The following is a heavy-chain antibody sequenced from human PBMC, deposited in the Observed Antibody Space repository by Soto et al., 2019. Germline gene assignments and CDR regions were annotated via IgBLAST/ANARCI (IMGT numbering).Heavy chain of an antibody. CDR3: AAWNYTNLNFDY. D-gene: IGHD1-7*01. CDR2: ISYDGSNK. CDR1: GFTFSSYG. Sequence: ESGGGVVQPGRSLRLSCAASGFTFSSYGMHWVRQAPGKGLEWVAVISYDGSNKYYADSVKGRFTISRDNSKNTLYLQMNSLRAEDTAVYYCAAWNYTNLNFDYWGQGTLVTVSS. J-gene: IGHJ4*02. V-gene: IGHV3-30*03.